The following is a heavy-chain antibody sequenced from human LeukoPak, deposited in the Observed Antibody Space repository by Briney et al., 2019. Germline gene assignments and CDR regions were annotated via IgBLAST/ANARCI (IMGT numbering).Heavy chain of an antibody. D-gene: IGHD1-26*01. CDR1: GDSISSYY. CDR3: ARVYSGSYYYYGMDV. V-gene: IGHV4-59*01. CDR2: IYYSGST. J-gene: IGHJ6*02. Sequence: SETLSLTCTVSGDSISSYYWSWIRQPPGKGLEWIGYIYYSGSTNYNPSLKSRVTISVDTSKNQFSLQLSSVTAEDTAVYYCARVYSGSYYYYGMDVWGQGTTVTVSS.